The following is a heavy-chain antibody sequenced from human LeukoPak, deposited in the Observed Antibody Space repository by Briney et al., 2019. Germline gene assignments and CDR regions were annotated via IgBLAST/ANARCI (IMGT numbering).Heavy chain of an antibody. Sequence: PGGSMRLSCAASGFTFSSYAMSWVRQAPGKGLEWVAVISYDGSNKYYADSVKGRFTISRDNSKNTLYLQMNSLRAEDTAVYYCARVPVLLGSSGYYYPYYYYGMDVWGQGTTVTVSS. J-gene: IGHJ6*02. CDR1: GFTFSSYA. D-gene: IGHD3-22*01. V-gene: IGHV3-30-3*01. CDR2: ISYDGSNK. CDR3: ARVPVLLGSSGYYYPYYYYGMDV.